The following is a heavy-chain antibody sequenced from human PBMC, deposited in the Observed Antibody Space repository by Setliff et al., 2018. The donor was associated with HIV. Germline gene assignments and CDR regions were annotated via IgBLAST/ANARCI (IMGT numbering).Heavy chain of an antibody. CDR3: ARGVLITKRVTQTGGYYYYTDV. CDR2: LYYRGTT. V-gene: IGHV4-59*05. D-gene: IGHD2-21*02. CDR1: GGSISGFY. J-gene: IGHJ6*03. Sequence: ASETLSLTCTVSGGSISGFYWNWIRQSAGKGLQWIGSLYYRGTTYYNPSLKSRVTISTGTSNNQFSLTLSSVTAADTAVYYCARGVLITKRVTQTGGYYYYTDVWGKGTTVTVSS.